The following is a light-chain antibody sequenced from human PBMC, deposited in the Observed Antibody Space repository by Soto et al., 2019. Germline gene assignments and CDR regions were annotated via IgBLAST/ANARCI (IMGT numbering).Light chain of an antibody. Sequence: QSALTQPASVSGSPGQSITISCTGTSHDVGGYAYVSWYQQYPGQAPKLVISEVSNRPSGVSHRFSGSRSGNTASLTISCLQAEDEADYHCCSYTGNTTPVFGGGTKLTVL. CDR2: EVS. V-gene: IGLV2-14*01. CDR3: CSYTGNTTPV. J-gene: IGLJ3*02. CDR1: SHDVGGYAY.